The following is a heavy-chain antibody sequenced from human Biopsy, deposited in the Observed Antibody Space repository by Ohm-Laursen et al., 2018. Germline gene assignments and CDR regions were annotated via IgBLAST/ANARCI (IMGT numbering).Heavy chain of an antibody. D-gene: IGHD2-15*01. CDR2: INPNSGNA. Sequence: SVKVSCKASGYTFAGYYLHWVRQAPGHGLEWMGWINPNSGNANYAQSFQGRLTVTRDTSVTTAYMELTSLTSDDTAIYYCARVPAYPSIDGYYGLDLWGQGTTVIASS. J-gene: IGHJ6*02. CDR3: ARVPAYPSIDGYYGLDL. V-gene: IGHV1-2*02. CDR1: GYTFAGYY.